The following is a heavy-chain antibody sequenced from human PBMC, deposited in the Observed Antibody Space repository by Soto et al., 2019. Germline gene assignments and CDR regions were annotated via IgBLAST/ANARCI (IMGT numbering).Heavy chain of an antibody. CDR2: ISNSGGST. J-gene: IGHJ3*02. V-gene: IGHV3-23*01. CDR1: GFTFSYYA. Sequence: EVQLLESGGGLVQPGGSLRLSCSGSGFTFSYYAMSWVRQAPGKGLEFVSGISNSGGSTDYADSLRGRFTIPRDNSKNTLYLQMKSLRVDDTAVYYCAKSVSSGGGDVFDIWGQGTMVTVSS. CDR3: AKSVSSGGGDVFDI. D-gene: IGHD1-26*01.